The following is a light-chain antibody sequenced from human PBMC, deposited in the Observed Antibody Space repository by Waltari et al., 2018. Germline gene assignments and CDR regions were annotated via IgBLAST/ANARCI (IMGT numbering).Light chain of an antibody. V-gene: IGKV3-20*01. Sequence: IVSAQSPDTLSLSPGGRATLSCRASQSGDNSYLMRYQQKPGQAPSLRIFGASIRATGIPDRFGCSGSGIDFTLTISRLEAEVFAIDYCHHYGSANPVPFGQGTRLDIK. CDR2: GAS. CDR3: HHYGSANPVP. CDR1: QSGDNSY. J-gene: IGKJ5*01.